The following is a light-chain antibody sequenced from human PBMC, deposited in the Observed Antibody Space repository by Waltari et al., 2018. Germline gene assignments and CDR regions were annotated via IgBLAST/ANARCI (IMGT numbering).Light chain of an antibody. CDR1: QGIHKE. Sequence: DIQLTQSPSSLSASVGDRAPVACRARQGIHKELSWYQQKPLKAPTLLNYAASRSQTGVSSRFSGRGSGTEVTLTISSRQPEDVATYYGQQDETTPGTFGPGTKLDIK. J-gene: IGKJ3*01. CDR3: QQDETTPGT. V-gene: IGKV1-27*01. CDR2: AAS.